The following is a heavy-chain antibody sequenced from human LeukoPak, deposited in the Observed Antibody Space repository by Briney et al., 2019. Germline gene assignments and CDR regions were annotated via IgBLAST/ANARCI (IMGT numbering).Heavy chain of an antibody. J-gene: IGHJ5*02. CDR3: ARDNGDGYNWFDP. CDR2: IYYSGST. V-gene: IGHV4-61*01. D-gene: IGHD4-17*01. Sequence: SETLSLTCTVSGGSISFSTYYWSWIRQPPGKGLEWIGYIYYSGSTNYNPSLKSRVTISVDTSKNQFSQKLSSVTAADTAVYYCARDNGDGYNWFDPWGQGTLVTVSS. CDR1: GGSISFSTYY.